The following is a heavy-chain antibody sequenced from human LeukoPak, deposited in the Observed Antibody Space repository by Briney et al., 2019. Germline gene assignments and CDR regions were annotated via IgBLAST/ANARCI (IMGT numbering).Heavy chain of an antibody. J-gene: IGHJ2*01. D-gene: IGHD2/OR15-2a*01. CDR1: GGSFSGYY. CDR3: ARRWAFQYFDL. Sequence: SETLSLTCGVYGGSFSGYYWSWIRQSPGKGLEWTGEINHSGSINYNPSLKSRVTISVDTPKNQFSLKLSSVTAADTAVYYCARRWAFQYFDLWGRGTLVTVSS. V-gene: IGHV4-34*01. CDR2: INHSGSI.